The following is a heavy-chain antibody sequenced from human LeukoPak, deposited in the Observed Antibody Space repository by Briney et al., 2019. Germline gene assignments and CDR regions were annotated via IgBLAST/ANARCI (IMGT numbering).Heavy chain of an antibody. V-gene: IGHV3-21*01. Sequence: GGSLRLSCAASGFTFSSYSMNWVRQAPGKGLEWVSSISSSSSYVYYADSVKGRFTISRDNAKNSLYLQMNSLRAEDTAVYYCARGVPVVRGVIITEVDYWGQGTLVTVSS. CDR2: ISSSSSYV. CDR3: ARGVPVVRGVIITEVDY. D-gene: IGHD3-10*01. CDR1: GFTFSSYS. J-gene: IGHJ4*02.